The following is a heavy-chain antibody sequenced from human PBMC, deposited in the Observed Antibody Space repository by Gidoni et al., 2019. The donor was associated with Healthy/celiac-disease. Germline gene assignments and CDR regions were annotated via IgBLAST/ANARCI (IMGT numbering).Heavy chain of an antibody. D-gene: IGHD1-7*01. CDR2: IIPIFGTA. CDR1: GGTFRSYA. Sequence: QVQLVQSGAEVKKPGSSVKVSCKASGGTFRSYALSWVRQAPGQGFEWMGGIIPIFGTANYAQKFQGRVTMTADESTSTAYMELSSLRSEDTAVYYCARGENYGPYHYGMDVWGQGTTVTVSS. V-gene: IGHV1-69*01. CDR3: ARGENYGPYHYGMDV. J-gene: IGHJ6*02.